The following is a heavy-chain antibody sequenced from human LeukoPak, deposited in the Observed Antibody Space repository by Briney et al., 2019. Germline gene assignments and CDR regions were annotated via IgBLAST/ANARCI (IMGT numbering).Heavy chain of an antibody. J-gene: IGHJ6*03. D-gene: IGHD6-13*01. CDR2: INHSGST. CDR3: ARGTQVTQQLVLERYYYYMDV. CDR1: CGSFSGYY. Sequence: PLETLSLTCAVYCGSFSGYYWSWIRQPPGKGLEWIGEINHSGSTNYNPSLKSRVTISVDTSKNQFSLKLSSVAAADTAVYYCARGTQVTQQLVLERYYYYMDVWGKGTTVTVSS. V-gene: IGHV4-34*01.